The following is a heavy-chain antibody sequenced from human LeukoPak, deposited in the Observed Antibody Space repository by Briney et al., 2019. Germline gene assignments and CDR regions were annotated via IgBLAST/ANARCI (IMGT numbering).Heavy chain of an antibody. J-gene: IGHJ5*02. CDR1: GGTFSIYA. D-gene: IGHD1-26*01. CDR2: IIPILGIA. CDR3: ARGYSGSYYRFDP. V-gene: IGHV1-69*04. Sequence: GASVTVSCKASGGTFSIYAISWVRQAPGQGREWMGRIIPILGIANYAQKFQGRVTITADKSTSTAYMELSSLRSEDTAVYYCARGYSGSYYRFDPWGQGTLVTVSS.